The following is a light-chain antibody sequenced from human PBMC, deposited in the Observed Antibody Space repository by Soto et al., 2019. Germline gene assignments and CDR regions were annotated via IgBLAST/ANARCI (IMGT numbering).Light chain of an antibody. V-gene: IGKV2-28*01. J-gene: IGKJ1*01. Sequence: DIVMTQSPLSLPVTPGEPASISCRSSQSLLHSDGYNYLDWYLQKPGQSPQLLIYLGSNRASGVPDRFSVSGSGTEFTLKISRVEAEDVGVYYCMQALQTPPWTFGQGTKVEIK. CDR2: LGS. CDR1: QSLLHSDGYNY. CDR3: MQALQTPPWT.